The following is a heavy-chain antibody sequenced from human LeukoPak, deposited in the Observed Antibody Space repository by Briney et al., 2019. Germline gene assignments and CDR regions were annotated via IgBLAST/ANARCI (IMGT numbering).Heavy chain of an antibody. V-gene: IGHV3-30*04. CDR3: ARDEGGRGVIIGIDY. J-gene: IGHJ4*02. CDR1: GFTFSSYA. D-gene: IGHD3-10*01. Sequence: PGRSLRLSCAASGFTFSSYAMHWVRQAPGKGLEWVAVISYDGSNKYYADSVKGRFTISRDNSKNTLYLQMNSLRAEDTAVYYCARDEGGRGVIIGIDYWGQGTLVTVSS. CDR2: ISYDGSNK.